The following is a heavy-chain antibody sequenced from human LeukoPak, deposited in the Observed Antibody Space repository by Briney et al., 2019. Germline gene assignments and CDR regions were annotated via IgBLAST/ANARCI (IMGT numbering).Heavy chain of an antibody. V-gene: IGHV3-23*01. D-gene: IGHD6-19*01. J-gene: IGHJ4*02. Sequence: PGGSLRLSCAASGFSFSSYAMSWVRQAPGRGLEWVSVISDTGGSTYYADSVKGRFTISRDNSKNTLYLQMNSLRAEDTAVYYCAKDRAVAGTRGENDYWGQGTLVTVSS. CDR2: ISDTGGST. CDR3: AKDRAVAGTRGENDY. CDR1: GFSFSSYA.